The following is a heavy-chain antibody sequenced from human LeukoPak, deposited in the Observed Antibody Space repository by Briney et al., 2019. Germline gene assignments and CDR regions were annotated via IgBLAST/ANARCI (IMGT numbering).Heavy chain of an antibody. J-gene: IGHJ4*02. CDR3: AKGPVRFVDFDY. CDR2: ISYDGSNK. Sequence: GGSLRLSCAASGFTFSSYGMHWVRQAPGKGLEWVAVISYDGSNKYYADSVKGRFTISRDNSKNTLYLQMNSLRAEDTAVYYCAKGPVRFVDFDYWGQGTLVTVSS. V-gene: IGHV3-30*18. D-gene: IGHD3-3*01. CDR1: GFTFSSYG.